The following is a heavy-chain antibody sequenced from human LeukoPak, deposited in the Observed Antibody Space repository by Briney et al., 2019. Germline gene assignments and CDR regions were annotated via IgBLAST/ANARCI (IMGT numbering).Heavy chain of an antibody. V-gene: IGHV4-34*01. CDR2: INHSGST. D-gene: IGHD3-10*01. J-gene: IGHJ4*02. CDR1: GGSISSYY. CDR3: ARVGPYKITMVRGIMGYFDS. Sequence: PSETLSLTCTVSGGSISSYYWSWIRQPPEKGLEWIGEINHSGSTNYNPSLKSRLTISVDTSMNQFSLKLSSVTAADTAVYYCARVGPYKITMVRGIMGYFDSWGQGNLVTVSS.